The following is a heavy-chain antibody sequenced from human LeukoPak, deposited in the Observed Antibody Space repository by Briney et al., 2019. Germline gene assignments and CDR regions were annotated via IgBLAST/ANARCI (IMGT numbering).Heavy chain of an antibody. D-gene: IGHD1-1*01. CDR2: IYHSGST. CDR3: ARATGGEWFDP. CDR1: GYSISSGYY. Sequence: SETLSLTCAVSGYSISSGYYWGWIRQPPGKGLEWIGSIYHSGSTYYNPSLKSRVTISVDTSKNQFSLKLSSVTAADTAVYYCARATGGEWFDPWGQGTLVTVSS. V-gene: IGHV4-38-2*01. J-gene: IGHJ5*02.